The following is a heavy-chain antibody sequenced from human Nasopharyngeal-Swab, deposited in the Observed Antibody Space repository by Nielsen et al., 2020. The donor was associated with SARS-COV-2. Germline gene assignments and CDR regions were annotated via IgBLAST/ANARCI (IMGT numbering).Heavy chain of an antibody. CDR2: INHSGST. J-gene: IGHJ6*04. CDR3: ARRRSGGSRQGYG. D-gene: IGHD1-26*01. V-gene: IGHV4-34*01. Sequence: SATLSLTCAVYGGSFSGYYWSWIRQPPGKGLEWIGEINHSGSTNYNPSHKSRVTISVDTSKNQFSLKLSSVTAADTAVYYCARRRSGGSRQGYGWGKGTTVTVSS. CDR1: GGSFSGYY.